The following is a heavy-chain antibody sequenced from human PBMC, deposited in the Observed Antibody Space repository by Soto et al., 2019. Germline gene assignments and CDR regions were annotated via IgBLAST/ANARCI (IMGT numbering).Heavy chain of an antibody. CDR2: INWDDDK. J-gene: IGHJ3*02. Sequence: QITLKESGPTLVGPTQTLTLTCTFSGFSLTTKGVGVGWIRQPPGKALEWLAIINWDDDKRYSPSLKNRLTITKDTSKNQVVLTMANMVPLDTATYYCAHIVITFGGVIGDDAFDIWGQGTMVTVSS. CDR1: GFSLTTKGVG. CDR3: AHIVITFGGVIGDDAFDI. D-gene: IGHD3-16*02. V-gene: IGHV2-5*02.